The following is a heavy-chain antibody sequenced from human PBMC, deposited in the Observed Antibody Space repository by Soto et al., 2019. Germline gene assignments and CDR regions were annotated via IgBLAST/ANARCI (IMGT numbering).Heavy chain of an antibody. CDR2: ISSNGGST. D-gene: IGHD2-15*01. CDR1: GFTFSSYA. CDR3: ARVWGKSCSGGSCYLYWYFDL. V-gene: IGHV3-64*01. Sequence: PGGSLRLSCAASGFTFSSYAMHWVRQAPGKGLEYVSAISSNGGSTYYANSVKGRFTISRDNSKNTLYLQMGSLRAEDMAVYYCARVWGKSCSGGSCYLYWYFDLWGRGTLVTVSS. J-gene: IGHJ2*01.